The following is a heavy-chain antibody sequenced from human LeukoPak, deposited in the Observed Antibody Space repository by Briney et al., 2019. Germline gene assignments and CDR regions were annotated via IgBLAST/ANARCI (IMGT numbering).Heavy chain of an antibody. CDR1: GYTFTGYY. D-gene: IGHD3-10*01. Sequence: ASVKVSCKASGYTFTGYYMHWVRQAPGQGLEWMGWISAYNGNTNYAQKLQGRVTMTTDTSTSTAYMELRSLRSDDTAVYYCARDRYYGSGSYYDYYYYYMDVWGKGTTVTISS. J-gene: IGHJ6*03. CDR2: ISAYNGNT. CDR3: ARDRYYGSGSYYDYYYYYMDV. V-gene: IGHV1-18*04.